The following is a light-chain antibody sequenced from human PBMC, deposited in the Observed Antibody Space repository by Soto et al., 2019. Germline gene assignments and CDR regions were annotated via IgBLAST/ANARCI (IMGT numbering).Light chain of an antibody. CDR1: HNDIGTYDY. J-gene: IGLJ1*01. Sequence: QSALTQPTSVSGSPGQSITISCTGNHNDIGTYDYVSWCQQHPGRAPRLLIHGVTTRPSGISDRFSASKSGLTASLTISGLQPEDEADYYCSSFTSNRIYVFGPGTKVTVL. CDR2: GVT. V-gene: IGLV2-14*03. CDR3: SSFTSNRIYV.